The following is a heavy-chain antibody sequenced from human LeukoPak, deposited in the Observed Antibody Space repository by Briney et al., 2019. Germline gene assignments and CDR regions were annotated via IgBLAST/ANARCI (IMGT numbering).Heavy chain of an antibody. CDR3: ATPGWGSGTDPFDY. CDR1: GFTFSSYE. Sequence: PGGSLRLSCAASGFTFSSYETNWVRQAPGKGLEWVSYISSSGSTIYYADSVKGRFTISRDNAKNSLYLQMNSLRAEDTAVYYCATPGWGSGTDPFDYWGQGTLVTVSS. CDR2: ISSSGSTI. D-gene: IGHD3-10*01. V-gene: IGHV3-48*03. J-gene: IGHJ4*02.